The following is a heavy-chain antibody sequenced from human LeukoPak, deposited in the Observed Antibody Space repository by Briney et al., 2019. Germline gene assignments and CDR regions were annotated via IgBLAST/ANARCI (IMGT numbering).Heavy chain of an antibody. CDR3: ARQGGYCSSTSCFNDY. V-gene: IGHV5-51*01. Sequence: GESLKISCKGSGYSFTSYWIGWARQMPGKGLEWMGIINPGDSNTRYSPSFQGQVTISADKSISTAYLQWSSLKASDTAMYYCARQGGYCSSTSCFNDYWGQGTLVTVSS. CDR1: GYSFTSYW. D-gene: IGHD2-2*01. CDR2: INPGDSNT. J-gene: IGHJ4*02.